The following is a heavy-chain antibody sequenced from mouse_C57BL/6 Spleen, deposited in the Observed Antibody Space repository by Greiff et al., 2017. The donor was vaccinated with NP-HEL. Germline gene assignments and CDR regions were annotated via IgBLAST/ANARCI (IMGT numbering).Heavy chain of an antibody. D-gene: IGHD1-1*01. CDR1: GYTFTSYG. CDR2: IYPRSGNT. Sequence: VQLQQSGADLARPGASVKLSCKASGYTFTSYGISWVKQRTGQGLEWIGEIYPRSGNTYYTEKFKGKATLSADKSTSTAYMELRSLTSEDTAVYFCARDGYGSSYGYFDYWGQGTTLTVSS. CDR3: ARDGYGSSYGYFDY. V-gene: IGHV1-81*01. J-gene: IGHJ2*01.